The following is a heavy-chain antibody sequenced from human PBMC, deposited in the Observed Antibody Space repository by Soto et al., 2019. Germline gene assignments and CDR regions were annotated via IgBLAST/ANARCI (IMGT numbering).Heavy chain of an antibody. J-gene: IGHJ4*02. CDR1: GFSLSSNQVG. CDR3: AHDGVGDPAGFDY. Sequence: QITLKESGPTLVKPTQTLTLTCTFSGFSLSSNQVGVGWVRQPPGKALEWLAVIYWDDDKRYNPSLRRRLTITKDTSKNQVVLTMTNMDPVDTAKYFCAHDGVGDPAGFDYWGQGTLVTVSS. V-gene: IGHV2-5*02. D-gene: IGHD4-17*01. CDR2: IYWDDDK.